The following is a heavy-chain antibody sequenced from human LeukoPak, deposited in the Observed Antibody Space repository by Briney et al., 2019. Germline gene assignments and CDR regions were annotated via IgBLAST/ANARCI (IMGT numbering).Heavy chain of an antibody. V-gene: IGHV4-59*01. Sequence: SETLSLTCTVSGGSISNFYWSWIRQPPGKGLEWIGYISYSGSTIYNPSLKSRVTMSVDTSKNQFSLKLSSVPAADTAVYYCARGRYGSGTGYYLDVWGKGTTVSISS. CDR1: GGSISNFY. CDR2: ISYSGST. CDR3: ARGRYGSGTGYYLDV. D-gene: IGHD3-10*01. J-gene: IGHJ6*03.